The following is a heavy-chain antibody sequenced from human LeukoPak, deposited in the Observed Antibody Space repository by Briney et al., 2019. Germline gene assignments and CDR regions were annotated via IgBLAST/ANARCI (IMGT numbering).Heavy chain of an antibody. D-gene: IGHD6-19*01. CDR3: ARHISAGRLYSSGWSQDWYFDL. Sequence: SETLSLTCTVSGGSISGSSYYWGWIRQPPGKGLEWIGSIYYSGSTYYNPSLKSRVTISVDTSKNQFSLKLSSVTAADTAVYYCARHISAGRLYSSGWSQDWYFDLWGRGTLVTVSS. CDR2: IYYSGST. J-gene: IGHJ2*01. CDR1: GGSISGSSYY. V-gene: IGHV4-39*01.